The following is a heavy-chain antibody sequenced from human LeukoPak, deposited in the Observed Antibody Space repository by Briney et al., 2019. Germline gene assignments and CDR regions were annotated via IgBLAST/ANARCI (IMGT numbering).Heavy chain of an antibody. D-gene: IGHD3-3*01. CDR2: ISSSSSYI. Sequence: GGSLRLSCAASGFTFSSYSMNWVRQAPGKGLEWVSSISSSSSYIYYADSVKGRFTISRDNAKNSLYLQMNSLRAEDTAVYYCARDKSITIFGVVIQFDYWGQGTLVTVSS. CDR3: ARDKSITIFGVVIQFDY. CDR1: GFTFSSYS. V-gene: IGHV3-21*01. J-gene: IGHJ4*02.